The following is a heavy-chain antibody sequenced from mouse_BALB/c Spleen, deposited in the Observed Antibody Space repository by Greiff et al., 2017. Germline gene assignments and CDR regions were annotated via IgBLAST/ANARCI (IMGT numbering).Heavy chain of an antibody. CDR3: ARGTATTWFAY. CDR2: LDPENGNT. J-gene: IGHJ3*01. D-gene: IGHD1-2*01. V-gene: IGHV14-1*02. Sequence: EVKLQESGAELVRPGALVKLSCKASGFNIKDYYMHWVKQRPEQGLEWIGWLDPENGNTIYDPKFQGKASITADTSSNTAYLQLSSLTSEDTAVYYCARGTATTWFAYWGQGTLVTVSA. CDR1: GFNIKDYY.